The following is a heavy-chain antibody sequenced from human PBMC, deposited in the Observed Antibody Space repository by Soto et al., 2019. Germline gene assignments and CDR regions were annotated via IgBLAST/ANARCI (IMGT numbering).Heavy chain of an antibody. CDR1: GFTFSDFE. D-gene: IGHD2-8*01. CDR3: TMYFFRYPVDYGMDV. V-gene: IGHV3-73*02. CDR2: MRSRADSYAT. Sequence: EVQVVESGGGLVQPGGSLKLSCAASGFTFSDFEMQWVRQASGKGLEWIGRMRSRADSYATAYSASVKGRFTVSRDDSPKPAFLEMNSLQTEDTALYYCTMYFFRYPVDYGMDVWGQGPTVTVSS. J-gene: IGHJ6*02.